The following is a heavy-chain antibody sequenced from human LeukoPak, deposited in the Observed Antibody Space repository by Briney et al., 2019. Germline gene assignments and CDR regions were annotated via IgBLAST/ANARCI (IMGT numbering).Heavy chain of an antibody. CDR1: GYSISSGYY. V-gene: IGHV4-38-2*01. CDR2: ISHSGLT. D-gene: IGHD4-23*01. CDR3: VRHEAGHGGYSDF. J-gene: IGHJ4*02. Sequence: SETLSLTCSVSGYSISSGYYWGWIPQPPGKGPERIGSISHSGLTYYNPSLQSRVSISVDTSKNQFSLRLSSVPSADTAVYFSVRHEAGHGGYSDFWGQGTLVTVSS.